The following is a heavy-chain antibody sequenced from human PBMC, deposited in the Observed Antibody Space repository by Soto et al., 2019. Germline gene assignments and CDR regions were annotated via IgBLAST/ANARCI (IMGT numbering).Heavy chain of an antibody. CDR2: IIPIFGTA. V-gene: IGHV1-69*12. J-gene: IGHJ6*02. D-gene: IGHD2-2*01. Sequence: QVQLVQSGAEVKKPGSSVKVYCKASGGTFSSYAISWVRQAPGQGLEWMGGIIPIFGTANYAQKFQGRVTITADESTSTAYMELSSLRSEDTAVYYCARDGVCISTFCYYDGMDVWGQGTTVTVSS. CDR1: GGTFSSYA. CDR3: ARDGVCISTFCYYDGMDV.